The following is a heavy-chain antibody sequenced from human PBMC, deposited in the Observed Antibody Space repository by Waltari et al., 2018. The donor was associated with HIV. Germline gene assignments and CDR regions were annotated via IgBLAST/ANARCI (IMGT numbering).Heavy chain of an antibody. V-gene: IGHV4-39*01. D-gene: IGHD3-22*01. Sequence: GLVKPSETLSLTCTVSGGSISTSSYYWGWIRRPPGKGLEWIGSIYDSETSYYNPSLKSRVTMSLDTSRNQFSLKLNSVTAADTAVYYCASDDREYCNDSSCWSFDPWGPGTLVTVSS. J-gene: IGHJ5*02. CDR2: IYDSETS. CDR1: GGSISTSSYY. CDR3: ASDDREYCNDSSCWSFDP.